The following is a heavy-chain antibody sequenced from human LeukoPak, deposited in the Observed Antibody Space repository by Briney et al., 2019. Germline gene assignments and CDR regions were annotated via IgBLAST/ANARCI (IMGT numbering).Heavy chain of an antibody. D-gene: IGHD3-22*01. CDR3: ARAKYYYDSSGYPEDY. J-gene: IGHJ4*02. CDR2: INPNSGGT. CDR1: GYTFTGYY. V-gene: IGHV1-2*06. Sequence: ASVKVSCKASGYTFTGYYMHWVRQAPGQGLEWMGRINPNSGGTNYAQKFQGRVTMTRDTSISTAYMELSRLRSDDTAVYYCARAKYYYDSSGYPEDYWGQGTLVTVSS.